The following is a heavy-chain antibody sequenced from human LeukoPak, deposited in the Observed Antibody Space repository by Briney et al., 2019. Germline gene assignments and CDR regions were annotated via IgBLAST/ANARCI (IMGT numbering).Heavy chain of an antibody. CDR1: GGSISSSSYY. Sequence: SETLSLTCTVSGGSISSSSYYWGWIRQPPGKGLEWIGEINHSGSTNYNPSLKSRVTISVDTSKNQFSLKLSSVTAADTAVYYCAREEENAFDIWGQGTMVTVSS. J-gene: IGHJ3*02. V-gene: IGHV4-39*07. CDR2: INHSGST. CDR3: AREEENAFDI.